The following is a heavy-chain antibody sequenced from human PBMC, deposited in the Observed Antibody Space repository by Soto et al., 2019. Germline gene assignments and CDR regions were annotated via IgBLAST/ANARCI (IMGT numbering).Heavy chain of an antibody. D-gene: IGHD3-10*01. V-gene: IGHV1-46*01. Sequence: PGQGLEWMGIINPSGGSTSYAQKFQGRVAMTRDTSTSTVYMELSSLRSEDTAVYYCARDLAGGEYYYGSGSYFYYYGMDVWGQGTTVTVSS. CDR3: ARDLAGGEYYYGSGSYFYYYGMDV. CDR2: INPSGGST. J-gene: IGHJ6*02.